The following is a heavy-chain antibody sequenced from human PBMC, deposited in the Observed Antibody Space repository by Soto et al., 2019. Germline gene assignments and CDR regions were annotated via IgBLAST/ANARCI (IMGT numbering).Heavy chain of an antibody. V-gene: IGHV1-69*10. D-gene: IGHD5-12*01. J-gene: IGHJ6*02. CDR1: GGTFSSYA. CDR2: IIPIFGIA. CDR3: ARGGRDGYNFYYYYGMDV. Sequence: SVKVSCKASGGTFSSYAISWVRQAPGQGLEWMGGIIPIFGIANYAQKFQGRVTMTRNTSISTAYMELSSLRSEDTAVYYCARGGRDGYNFYYYYGMDVWGQGTTVPVS.